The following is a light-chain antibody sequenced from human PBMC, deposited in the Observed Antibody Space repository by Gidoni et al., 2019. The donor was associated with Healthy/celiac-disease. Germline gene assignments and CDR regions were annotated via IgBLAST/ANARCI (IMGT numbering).Light chain of an antibody. CDR1: NIGSKN. CDR3: QVWDSSSV. J-gene: IGLJ2*01. Sequence: SYELTQPLSVSVALGQTARITCGGNNIGSKNVNWYQQKPGQAPVLVIYRDSNRPAGIPERLSGSNSGNTATLTISRAQAGDEADYYCQVWDSSSVFGGGTKLTVL. V-gene: IGLV3-9*01. CDR2: RDS.